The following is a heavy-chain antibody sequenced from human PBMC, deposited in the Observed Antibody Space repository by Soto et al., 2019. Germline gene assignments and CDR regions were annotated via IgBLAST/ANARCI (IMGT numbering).Heavy chain of an antibody. Sequence: QVQLVQSGAEVKKPGSSVKVSCKASGGTFSSYTISWVRQAPGQGLEWMGRIIPILGIATYAQKFQGRVTIAVAKSTSTAYMELSSLRSEDTAVYYCARDQGTVPGYWYFDLWGRGTLVPVSS. CDR1: GGTFSSYT. D-gene: IGHD1-1*01. J-gene: IGHJ2*01. V-gene: IGHV1-69*08. CDR3: ARDQGTVPGYWYFDL. CDR2: IIPILGIA.